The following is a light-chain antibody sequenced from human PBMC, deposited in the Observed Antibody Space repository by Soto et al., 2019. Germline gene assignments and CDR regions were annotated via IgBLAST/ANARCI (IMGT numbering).Light chain of an antibody. J-gene: IGKJ5*01. CDR2: GAS. V-gene: IGKV1-39*01. CDR1: QSISSF. Sequence: DIQMTQSPSSLSASVGDRVTITCRASQSISSFLNWHQHKPGKAPKVLIYGASSLQSGVPSRFIGGGAGTDFSLPISGRQAEDFATYYCQQGYSPPLPFGHGTRLDLK. CDR3: QQGYSPPLP.